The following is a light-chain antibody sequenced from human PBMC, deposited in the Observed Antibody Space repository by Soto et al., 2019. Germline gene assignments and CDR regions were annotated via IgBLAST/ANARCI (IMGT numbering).Light chain of an antibody. CDR2: DVT. Sequence: QSALAQPASVTGSPIQSITIFCTGTSSYVGAYNCVSCYQQHPGTAPKLIVYDVTIRPSGLSDRFSGSKSGNTASLSISGLQAEDEADYYSSSYTASTALIVFGTGTKVTVL. V-gene: IGLV2-14*01. J-gene: IGLJ1*01. CDR3: SSYTASTALIV. CDR1: SSYVGAYNC.